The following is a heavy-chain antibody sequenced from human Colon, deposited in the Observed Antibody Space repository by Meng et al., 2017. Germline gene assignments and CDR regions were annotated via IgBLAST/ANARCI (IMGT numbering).Heavy chain of an antibody. J-gene: IGHJ5*02. CDR2: IYSSGSS. CDR1: GGSITGGSYY. Sequence: VPLLWSGPGLVQPSQTLLLTCTVSGGSITGGSYYWSWIRQFPGKGLEWIGYIYSSGSSYYNPSLKTRATISVDTSKNQFALKLTSMTVADTAMHFCARDGPGKRLSSWGPGKLVTVSS. CDR3: ARDGPGKRLSS. V-gene: IGHV4-31*03.